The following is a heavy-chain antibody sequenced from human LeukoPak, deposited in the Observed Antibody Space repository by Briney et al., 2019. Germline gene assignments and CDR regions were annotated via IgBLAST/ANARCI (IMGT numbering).Heavy chain of an antibody. Sequence: PGGSMRLSCAASGFAFDDYAMHWVRQAPGKGLEWVSGISWNGGSTAYADSVKGRFTISRDSAKNSLYLQMNSLRPEDTALYYCAKGDYGDPRAAFDIWGQGTMVTVSS. CDR3: AKGDYGDPRAAFDI. V-gene: IGHV3-9*01. CDR1: GFAFDDYA. CDR2: ISWNGGST. J-gene: IGHJ3*02. D-gene: IGHD4-17*01.